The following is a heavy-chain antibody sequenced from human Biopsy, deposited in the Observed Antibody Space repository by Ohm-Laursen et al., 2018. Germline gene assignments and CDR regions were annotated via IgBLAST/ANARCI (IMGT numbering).Heavy chain of an antibody. Sequence: GTLSLTCTVSGGSMSSYYWTWIRQPPGKGLEWIGYIYNSGSTNYNPSLKSRVTISVAVDTSKSQFSLRLSSVTAADTAMYYCARGEAGIYDALDIWGQGTMVIVSS. CDR3: ARGEAGIYDALDI. CDR2: IYNSGST. CDR1: GGSMSSYY. J-gene: IGHJ3*02. D-gene: IGHD6-25*01. V-gene: IGHV4-59*01.